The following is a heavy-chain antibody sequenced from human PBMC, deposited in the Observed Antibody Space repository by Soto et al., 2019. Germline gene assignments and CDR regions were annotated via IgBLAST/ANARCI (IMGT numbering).Heavy chain of an antibody. Sequence: QVQLVQSGAEVKKPGSSVKVSCKTSGGSQATSWVRQAPGHGPEWLGGIIGVFPTTNKAEKFEGRVTITADKSTGTAYMELSSLTFVDPAVYYGATVGPPLSGAFTYGYEGPFDYWGQGILVIVSS. CDR1: GGSQA. V-gene: IGHV1-69*06. D-gene: IGHD5-18*01. CDR2: IIGVFPTT. J-gene: IGHJ4*02. CDR3: ATVGPPLSGAFTYGYEGPFDY.